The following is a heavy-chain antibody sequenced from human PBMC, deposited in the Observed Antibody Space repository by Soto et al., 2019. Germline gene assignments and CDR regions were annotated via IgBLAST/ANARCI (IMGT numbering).Heavy chain of an antibody. V-gene: IGHV1-69*01. CDR1: GDTFSSYA. Sequence: QVQLVQSGAEVKKPGSSVKVSCKASGDTFSSYAINWVRQAPGQGLEWMGGLIPMFGTANYAQKFKGRDTITASERTSTGYMELSSLRSEDTAVYYCARVGPAYYYDSSGYYSPLDYWGQGTLVTVSS. J-gene: IGHJ4*02. CDR3: ARVGPAYYYDSSGYYSPLDY. CDR2: LIPMFGTA. D-gene: IGHD3-22*01.